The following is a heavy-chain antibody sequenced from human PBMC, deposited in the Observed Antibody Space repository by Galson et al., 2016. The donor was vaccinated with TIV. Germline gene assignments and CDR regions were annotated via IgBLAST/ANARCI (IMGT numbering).Heavy chain of an antibody. Sequence: SLRLSCAAYGLTFSSYWMFWVRQAPGKGLEWVANIKQDGRETHYVDSVKGRFTISRDNGKNSLYLQMNSLRAEDTALYYCATGYCGNWGQGTMVTVSS. D-gene: IGHD2-21*01. CDR2: IKQDGRET. J-gene: IGHJ3*01. V-gene: IGHV3-7*01. CDR1: GLTFSSYW. CDR3: ATGYCGN.